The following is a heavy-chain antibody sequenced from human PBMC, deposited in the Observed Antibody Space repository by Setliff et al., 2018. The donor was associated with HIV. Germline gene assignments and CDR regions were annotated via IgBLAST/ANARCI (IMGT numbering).Heavy chain of an antibody. J-gene: IGHJ4*02. Sequence: GASVKVSCKASGYTFTSYGISWVRQAPGQGLEWMGWISAYNGNTDYAQKLQGRVTLTTDTSTSTAYMELRSLRSDDTAVYYCARDPPSSGWYRADYWGQGTLVTASS. CDR3: ARDPPSSGWYRADY. V-gene: IGHV1-18*01. CDR1: GYTFTSYG. CDR2: ISAYNGNT. D-gene: IGHD6-19*01.